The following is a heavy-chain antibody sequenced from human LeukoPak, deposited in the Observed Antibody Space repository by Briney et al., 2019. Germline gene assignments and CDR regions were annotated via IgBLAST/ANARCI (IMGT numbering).Heavy chain of an antibody. D-gene: IGHD3-10*01. Sequence: SETLSLTCAVYGGSFSGYYWSWIRQPPGKGLEWIGEINHSGGTNYNPSLKSRVTISVDTSKNQFSLKLSSVTAADTAVYYCARSRWYGSGSYYKYNWFDPWGQGTLVTVSS. V-gene: IGHV4-34*01. CDR1: GGSFSGYY. CDR3: ARSRWYGSGSYYKYNWFDP. J-gene: IGHJ5*02. CDR2: INHSGGT.